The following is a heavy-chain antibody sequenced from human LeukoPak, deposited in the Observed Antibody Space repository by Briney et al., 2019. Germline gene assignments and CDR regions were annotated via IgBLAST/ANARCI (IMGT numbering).Heavy chain of an antibody. CDR2: ISSSSSTI. V-gene: IGHV3-48*01. CDR3: ARGSGSYPFNY. CDR1: GFTFSSYS. D-gene: IGHD1-26*01. J-gene: IGHJ4*02. Sequence: PGGSLRLSCAASGFTFSSYSMNWVRQAPGKGLEWVSYISSSSSTIYYADSVKGRFTISRDNAKNSLYLQMNSLRAEDTAVYYCARGSGSYPFNYWGQGTLVTVSS.